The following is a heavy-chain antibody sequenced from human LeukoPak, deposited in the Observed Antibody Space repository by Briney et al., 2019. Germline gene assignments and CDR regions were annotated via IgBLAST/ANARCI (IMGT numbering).Heavy chain of an antibody. J-gene: IGHJ4*02. CDR3: ARGPARSGYSGRLFDY. Sequence: ASVKVSCKASGYTFTGYYMHWVRQAPGQGLEWMGWTNPNSGGTNYAQKFQGRVTMTRDTSISTAYMELSRLRSDDTAVYYCARGPARSGYSGRLFDYWGQGTLVTVSS. CDR1: GYTFTGYY. V-gene: IGHV1-2*02. D-gene: IGHD5-12*01. CDR2: TNPNSGGT.